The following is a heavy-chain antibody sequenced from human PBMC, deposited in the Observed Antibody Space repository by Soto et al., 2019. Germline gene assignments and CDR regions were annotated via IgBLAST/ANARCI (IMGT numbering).Heavy chain of an antibody. D-gene: IGHD2-2*01. J-gene: IGHJ5*02. CDR2: INHSGST. CDR3: ARGRSASDNWFDP. V-gene: IGHV4-34*01. Sequence: SETLSLTCAVYGGSFSGYYWSWIRQPPGKGLEWIGEINHSGSTNYNPSLKSRVTISVYTSKSQFSLNLSSVTAADTAVYYCARGRSASDNWFDPWGQGTLVTVSS. CDR1: GGSFSGYY.